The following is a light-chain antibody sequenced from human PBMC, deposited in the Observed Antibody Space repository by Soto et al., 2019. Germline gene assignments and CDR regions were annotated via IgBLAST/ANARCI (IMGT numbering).Light chain of an antibody. CDR1: QSVSSY. J-gene: IGKJ5*01. CDR3: QQRSHWPPRVT. CDR2: DAS. Sequence: EIVLTQSPATLSLSPGERATLSCRASQSVSSYLAWYQQKPGQAPRLLIYDASNRATGIPARFSGSGSATDFTLTISSLEPEDFAVYYCQQRSHWPPRVTFGQGTRLEI. V-gene: IGKV3-11*01.